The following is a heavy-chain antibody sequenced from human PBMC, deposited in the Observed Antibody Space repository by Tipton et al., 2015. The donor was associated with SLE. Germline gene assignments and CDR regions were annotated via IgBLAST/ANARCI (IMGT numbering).Heavy chain of an antibody. Sequence: SLRLSCAASGFTFSSYGMHWVRQAPGKGLEWVAFIRYDGSNKYYADSVKGRFTISRDNAKNSLYLQMNSLRAEDTAVYYCASYSGSLGYYWGQGTLVTVSS. CDR1: GFTFSSYG. CDR2: IRYDGSNK. J-gene: IGHJ4*02. D-gene: IGHD1-26*01. CDR3: ASYSGSLGYY. V-gene: IGHV3-30*02.